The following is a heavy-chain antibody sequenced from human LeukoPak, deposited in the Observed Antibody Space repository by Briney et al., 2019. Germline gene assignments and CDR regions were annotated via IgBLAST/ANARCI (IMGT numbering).Heavy chain of an antibody. CDR2: MNPKSGNT. J-gene: IGHJ4*02. D-gene: IGHD1-26*01. V-gene: IGHV1-8*01. Sequence: GASVTVSCTTSGYTFTSYDINWVRQATGQGLEWMGWMNPKSGNTGSAQRFQGRDTMTRDTSISTAYMELSSLRSEDTAVYYCARVWGAIDYWGQGTLVTVSS. CDR1: GYTFTSYD. CDR3: ARVWGAIDY.